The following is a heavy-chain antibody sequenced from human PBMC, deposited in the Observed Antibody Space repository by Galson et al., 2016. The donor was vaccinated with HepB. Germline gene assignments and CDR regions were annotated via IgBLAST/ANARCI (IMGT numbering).Heavy chain of an antibody. D-gene: IGHD3-16*01. J-gene: IGHJ4*02. CDR3: TRVFHWGRGLNS. V-gene: IGHV6-1*01. Sequence: CAISGDSVSSNSAGWNWIRQSPSRGLEWLGRAYYRSNWASDSAESVRSRITISADPAKHQFSLHLHSVTPQGTALYYCTRVFHWGRGLNSWGQGTLVTFPP. CDR1: GDSVSSNSAG. CDR2: AYYRSNWAS.